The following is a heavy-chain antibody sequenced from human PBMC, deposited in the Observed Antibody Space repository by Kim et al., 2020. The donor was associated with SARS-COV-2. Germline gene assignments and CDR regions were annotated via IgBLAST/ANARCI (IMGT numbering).Heavy chain of an antibody. V-gene: IGHV4-34*01. CDR3: ARGRRDYGGNSAYYYYYMDV. D-gene: IGHD4-17*01. CDR2: INHSGST. Sequence: SETLSLTCAVYGGSFSGYYWSWIRQPPGKGLEWIGEINHSGSTNYNPSLKSRVTISVDPSKNQFSLKLSSVTAADTAVYYCARGRRDYGGNSAYYYYYMDVWGKGTTVTVSS. CDR1: GGSFSGYY. J-gene: IGHJ6*03.